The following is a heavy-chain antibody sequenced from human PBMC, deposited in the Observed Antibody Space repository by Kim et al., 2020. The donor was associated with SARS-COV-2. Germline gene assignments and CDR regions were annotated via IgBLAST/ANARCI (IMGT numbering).Heavy chain of an antibody. J-gene: IGHJ4*02. D-gene: IGHD4-4*01. CDR3: ATGGIYGNDVPPGY. Sequence: GGSLRLSCAASGFTFNNYVMHWVRQAPGMGLEWVSVIWFDGSIKYYADSVKGRFTISRDNSKNTLYLQMSSLRAEYTALYYCATGGIYGNDVPPGYWGQGTLVSVSS. CDR1: GFTFNNYV. V-gene: IGHV3-30*02. CDR2: IWFDGSIK.